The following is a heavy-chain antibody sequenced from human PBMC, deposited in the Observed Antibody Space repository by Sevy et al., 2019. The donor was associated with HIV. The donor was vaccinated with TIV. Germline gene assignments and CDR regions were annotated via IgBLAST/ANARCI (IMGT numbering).Heavy chain of an antibody. V-gene: IGHV3-21*04. CDR2: ISSSSSYI. CDR1: GFTFSSYS. Sequence: GGSLRLSCAASGFTFSSYSMNWVRQAPGKGLEWVSSISSSSSYIYYADSVKGRFTISRDNAKNSLYLQMNSLRAEDTAVYYCARDPTSYDVPHAIGDNWFDPWGQGTLVTDSS. J-gene: IGHJ5*02. D-gene: IGHD2-2*02. CDR3: ARDPTSYDVPHAIGDNWFDP.